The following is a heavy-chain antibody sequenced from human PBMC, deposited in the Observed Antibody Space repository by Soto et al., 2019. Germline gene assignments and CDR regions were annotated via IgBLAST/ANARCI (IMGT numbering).Heavy chain of an antibody. CDR1: GGTFSSYT. V-gene: IGHV1-69*02. D-gene: IGHD3-10*01. CDR3: ATMMKPGGWFDP. CDR2: IIPIHGIA. Sequence: ASVKVSCKASGGTFSSYTISWVRQAPGQGLEWMGRIIPIHGIANYAQKFQGRVTMTEDKSTSTAYMELSSLRSEDTAVYYCATMMKPGGWFDPWGQGTLVTVSS. J-gene: IGHJ5*02.